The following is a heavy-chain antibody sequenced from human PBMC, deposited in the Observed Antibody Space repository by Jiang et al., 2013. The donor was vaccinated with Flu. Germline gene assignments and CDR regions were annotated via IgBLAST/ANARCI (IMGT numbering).Heavy chain of an antibody. CDR2: IYTSGST. CDR3: ARDGEWFGELSYYFDY. Sequence: LLKPSETLSLTCTVSGGSISSYYWSWIRQPAGKGLEWIGRIYTSGSTNYNPSLKSRVTMSVDTSKNQFSLKLSSVTAADTAAYYCARDGEWFGELSYYFDYWGQGTLVTVSS. V-gene: IGHV4-4*07. J-gene: IGHJ4*02. CDR1: GGSISSYY. D-gene: IGHD3-10*01.